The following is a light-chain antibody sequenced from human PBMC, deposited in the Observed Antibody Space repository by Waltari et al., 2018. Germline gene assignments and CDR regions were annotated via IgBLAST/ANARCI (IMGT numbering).Light chain of an antibody. V-gene: IGLV3-1*01. CDR1: GLGQED. J-gene: IGLJ2*01. CDR2: REE. CDR3: LAWDAATAV. Sequence: TQPPSESVSPGQEAPILCSGVGLGQEDVSWYRHRPGQPPSLVIFREEKRASGIPKRVSGFNAGNRATLVISDAHPDDEAEYFCLAWDAATAVFGGGTKLTVL.